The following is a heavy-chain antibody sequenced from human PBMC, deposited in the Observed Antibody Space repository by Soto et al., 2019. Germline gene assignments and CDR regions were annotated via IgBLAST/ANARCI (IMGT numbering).Heavy chain of an antibody. D-gene: IGHD1-26*01. V-gene: IGHV3-9*01. J-gene: IGHJ4*02. CDR3: ARSFSDSYYDLDF. CDR1: GFTFDDYA. CDR2: ISWNSPSM. Sequence: EVQLVESGGGLVQPGRSLRLSCAASGFTFDDYAMHWVRQAPGKGLEWVSGISWNSPSMDYADSVKDRFSISRDNAENSLYLQMNILKIEDTAFYYCARSFSDSYYDLDFWGQGTLVTVSS.